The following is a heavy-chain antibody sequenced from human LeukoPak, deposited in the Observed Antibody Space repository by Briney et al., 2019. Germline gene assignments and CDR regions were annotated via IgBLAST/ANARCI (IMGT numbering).Heavy chain of an antibody. J-gene: IGHJ3*02. CDR3: AKDQAPYYYDSSGYRLFDAFDI. CDR2: ISGSGGST. D-gene: IGHD3-22*01. CDR1: GFTFSDYY. Sequence: PGGSLRLSCAASGFTFSDYYMSWIRQAPGKGLEWVSAISGSGGSTYYADSVKGRFTISRDNSKNTLYLQMNSLRAEDTAVYYCAKDQAPYYYDSSGYRLFDAFDIWGQGTMVTVSS. V-gene: IGHV3-23*01.